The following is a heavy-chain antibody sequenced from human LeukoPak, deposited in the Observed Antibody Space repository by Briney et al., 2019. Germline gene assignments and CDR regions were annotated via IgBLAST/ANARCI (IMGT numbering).Heavy chain of an antibody. V-gene: IGHV3-11*06. J-gene: IGHJ2*01. CDR2: ISSSSSYT. CDR3: AKDSDTATIIYWSFDL. CDR1: GFTFSDYY. Sequence: GGSLRLSCAASGFTFSDYYMSWIRQAPGKGLEWVSYISSSSSYTNYADSVKGRFTISRDNSNNTLYLQLNSLRPEDTAVYYCAKDSDTATIIYWSFDLWVRGTLVTV. D-gene: IGHD5-18*01.